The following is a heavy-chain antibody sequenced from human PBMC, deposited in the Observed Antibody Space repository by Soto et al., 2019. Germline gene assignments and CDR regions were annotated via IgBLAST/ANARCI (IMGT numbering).Heavy chain of an antibody. CDR3: ARDPPPPDY. Sequence: QVQLVQSGAEVKKPGASVKVSCKASGYTFASYAISWMRQAPGQGLEWMGWISAYNGNTNYAQKLQGRVTMTTDTPTSTDYIELRSLRSDDTAVYYCARDPPPPDYWGQGTLVTASS. J-gene: IGHJ4*02. CDR2: ISAYNGNT. V-gene: IGHV1-18*01. CDR1: GYTFASYA.